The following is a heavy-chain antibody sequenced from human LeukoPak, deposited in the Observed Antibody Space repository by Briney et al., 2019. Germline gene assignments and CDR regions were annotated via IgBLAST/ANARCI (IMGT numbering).Heavy chain of an antibody. D-gene: IGHD5-18*01. V-gene: IGHV4-39*01. J-gene: IGHJ4*02. CDR2: IYDSGST. CDR1: GGSISSSSYY. Sequence: SETLSLTCTVSGGSISSSSYYWGWIRQPPGKGLEWIGNIYDSGSTYYNPSLKSRVTISVDTSKNQFSLKVSSVTAADTAVYYCARLPDTYYFDYWGQGTLVTVSS. CDR3: ARLPDTYYFDY.